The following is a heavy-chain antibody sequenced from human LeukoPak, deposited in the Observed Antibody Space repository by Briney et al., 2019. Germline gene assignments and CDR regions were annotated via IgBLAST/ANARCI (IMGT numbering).Heavy chain of an antibody. J-gene: IGHJ4*02. CDR3: ARGSDNYDFWSGYYPFDY. Sequence: ASVTVSCTASGYTFTGYYMHWVRQAPGQGLEWMGWRNPNSGGTNYAQKFQGRVTMTRDTSISTAYMELSRLRSDDTAVYYCARGSDNYDFWSGYYPFDYWGQGTLVTVSS. V-gene: IGHV1-2*02. D-gene: IGHD3-3*01. CDR1: GYTFTGYY. CDR2: RNPNSGGT.